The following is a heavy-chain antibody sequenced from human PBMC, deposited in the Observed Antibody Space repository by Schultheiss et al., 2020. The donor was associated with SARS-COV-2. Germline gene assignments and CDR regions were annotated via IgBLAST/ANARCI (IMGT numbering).Heavy chain of an antibody. V-gene: IGHV2-70*04. CDR1: GFSLTTSEVG. CDR2: IDWDDVK. D-gene: IGHD1-26*01. J-gene: IGHJ4*02. CDR3: VRTSSGTYYYFDY. Sequence: SGPTLVKPTQTLTLTCSFSGFSLTTSEVGVGWFRQPPGKALEWLARIDWDDVKFYSTSLKTRLTISKDTSKNQVVLTMTNMDPVDTATYYCVRTSSGTYYYFDYWGQGTLVTVSS.